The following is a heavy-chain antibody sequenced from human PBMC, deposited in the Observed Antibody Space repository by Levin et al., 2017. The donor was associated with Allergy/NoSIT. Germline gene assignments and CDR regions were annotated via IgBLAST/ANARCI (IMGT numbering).Heavy chain of an antibody. V-gene: IGHV4-34*01. CDR2: INHSGST. D-gene: IGHD4-17*01. CDR1: GGSFSGYY. Sequence: LSLTCAVYGGSFSGYYWSWIRQPPGKGLEWIGEINHSGSTNYNPSLKSRVTISVDTSKNQFSLKLSSVTAADTAVYYCARVRATVTTLRAFDIWGQGTMVTVSS. J-gene: IGHJ3*02. CDR3: ARVRATVTTLRAFDI.